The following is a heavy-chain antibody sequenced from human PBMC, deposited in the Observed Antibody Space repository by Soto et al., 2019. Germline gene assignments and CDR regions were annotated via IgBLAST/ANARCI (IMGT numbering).Heavy chain of an antibody. CDR2: LSYAGDT. V-gene: IGHV3-13*01. CDR1: GFTLSTYD. Sequence: EVQLVESGGGLVQPGGSLRLSCADSGFTLSTYDMHWVSQATGKGLEWVAALSYAGDTYYPGSVKGRFTVSRESAKNSLYLQMNSLTAGETAVYYRAKGPHSASGYNYMDVWGKGTTETVSS. CDR3: AKGPHSASGYNYMDV. J-gene: IGHJ6*03. D-gene: IGHD3-10*01.